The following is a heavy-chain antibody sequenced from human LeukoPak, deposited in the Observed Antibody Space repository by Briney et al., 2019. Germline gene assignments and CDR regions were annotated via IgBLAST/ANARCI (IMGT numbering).Heavy chain of an antibody. CDR1: GFCFSRYS. V-gene: IGHV3-48*02. Sequence: PGGSLTLSCAASGFCFSRYSMNWVRQAPGKGLEWVSYISSGSSTIYYADSVQGRFTISRDNAENSLYLQMNSLRDEDTAVYYCARDRAHGDYWGQGTLVTVSS. CDR3: ARDRAHGDY. CDR2: ISSGSSTI. J-gene: IGHJ4*02.